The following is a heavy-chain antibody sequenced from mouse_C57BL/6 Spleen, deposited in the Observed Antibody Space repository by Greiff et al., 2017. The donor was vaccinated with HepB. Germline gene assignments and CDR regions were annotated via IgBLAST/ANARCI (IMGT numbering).Heavy chain of an antibody. CDR3: ARRDSAGWFAY. CDR1: GYSFTSYY. Sequence: EVQLQQSGPELVKPGASVKISCKASGYSFTSYYMNWVKQSPEKSLEWIGEINPSTGGTTYNQKFKAKATLTVDKSSSTAYMQLKSLTSEDSAVYYCARRDSAGWFAYWGQGTLVTVSA. V-gene: IGHV1-42*01. J-gene: IGHJ3*01. D-gene: IGHD3-2*02. CDR2: INPSTGGT.